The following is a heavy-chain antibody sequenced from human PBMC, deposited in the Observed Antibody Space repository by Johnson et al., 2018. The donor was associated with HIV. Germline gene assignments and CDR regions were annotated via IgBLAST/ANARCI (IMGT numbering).Heavy chain of an antibody. CDR2: ISYHGGTK. D-gene: IGHD6-6*01. CDR3: AKVHSSSSLNGAFDI. Sequence: QVQLVESGGGVVQPGGSLRLSCAAPGLTFSSYGMHWVRQAPGKGLEWVAVISYHGGTKYSADSVQGRFTISRDNAKNSLYLQMNSLRAEDTALYYCAKVHSSSSLNGAFDIWGQGTMVTVSS. J-gene: IGHJ3*02. V-gene: IGHV3-30*18. CDR1: GLTFSSYG.